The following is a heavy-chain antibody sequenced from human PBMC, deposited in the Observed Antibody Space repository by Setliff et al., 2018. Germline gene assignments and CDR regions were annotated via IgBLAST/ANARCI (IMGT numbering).Heavy chain of an antibody. V-gene: IGHV3-7*01. CDR2: IKQDGSEK. J-gene: IGHJ4*02. Sequence: GGSLRLSCAASGFTFSTYWMSWVRQAPGKGLEWVANIKQDGSEKYYVDSVKGRFTISRDNAKNSLFLQMKSLRAEDTAVYYCARAGSVPAARDFDYWGQGTLVTVSS. D-gene: IGHD2-2*01. CDR3: ARAGSVPAARDFDY. CDR1: GFTFSTYW.